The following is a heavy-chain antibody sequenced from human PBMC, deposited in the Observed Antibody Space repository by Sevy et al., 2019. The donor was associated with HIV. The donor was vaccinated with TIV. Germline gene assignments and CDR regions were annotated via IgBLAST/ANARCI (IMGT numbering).Heavy chain of an antibody. CDR1: GFTFSNAW. CDR3: TTDSWSQEDYYDY. V-gene: IGHV3-15*01. Sequence: GSLRLSCVASGFTFSNAWMSWVRQAPGKGLEWVGRIKGKIYDGTIDYAAPVKGRFTISRDDSKNTLYLQMNSLKTEDTAVYYCTTDSWSQEDYYDYWGQGTLVTVSS. CDR2: IKGKIYDGTI. J-gene: IGHJ4*02. D-gene: IGHD6-13*01.